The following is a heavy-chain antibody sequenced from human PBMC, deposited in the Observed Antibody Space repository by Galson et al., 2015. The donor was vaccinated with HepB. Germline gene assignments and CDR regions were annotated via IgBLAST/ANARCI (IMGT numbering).Heavy chain of an antibody. D-gene: IGHD1-20*01. CDR2: IYSGGST. V-gene: IGHV3-53*01. J-gene: IGHJ3*02. CDR1: GFPVSSYY. Sequence: SLRLPCAASGFPVSSYYMSWVRQAPGKGLEWVSLIYSGGSTDYADSVKGRFTISRESFKNTLYLKMNSLRAEDTAVYYCARQAITGTDSFDIWGRGTVVTVSS. CDR3: ARQAITGTDSFDI.